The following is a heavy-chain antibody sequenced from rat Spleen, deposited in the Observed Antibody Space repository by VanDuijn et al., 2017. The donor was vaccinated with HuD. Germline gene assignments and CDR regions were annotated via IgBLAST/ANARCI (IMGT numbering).Heavy chain of an antibody. Sequence: EVQLVESGGGLVQPGRSLKLSCAASGFTFSNFVMAWVRQAPKKGLEWVATIIYDGSRTYYRDSVKGRFTISRDNAKTTLYLQMNSLKSEDTATYYCARLRIIRLNYFDYWGQGVMVTVSS. CDR3: ARLRIIRLNYFDY. CDR2: IIYDGSRT. J-gene: IGHJ2*01. D-gene: IGHD4-3*01. V-gene: IGHV5-7*01. CDR1: GFTFSNFV.